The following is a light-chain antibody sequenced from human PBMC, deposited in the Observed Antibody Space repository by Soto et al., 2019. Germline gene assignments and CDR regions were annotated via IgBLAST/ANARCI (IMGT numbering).Light chain of an antibody. CDR2: KAS. CDR3: QPYNSYPIT. Sequence: DIQMTQSPSTLSASVGDRVTITCRASQSISSWLAWYQQKPGKAPKSLIYKASSLESGVPSRFSGGGSGTEFTLTISRLQPDDFATYYCQPYNSYPITFGQGTRLEIK. V-gene: IGKV1-5*03. CDR1: QSISSW. J-gene: IGKJ5*01.